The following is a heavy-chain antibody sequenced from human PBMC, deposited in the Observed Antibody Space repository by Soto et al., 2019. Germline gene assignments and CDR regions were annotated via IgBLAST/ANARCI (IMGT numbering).Heavy chain of an antibody. CDR2: IDWDDDK. J-gene: IGHJ1*01. CDR1: GFSLSTSGMC. D-gene: IGHD4-17*01. Sequence: GSGPTLVNPTQTLTLTCTFSGFSLSTSGMCVSWIRQPPGKALEWLARIDWDDDKYYRTSLRTRLTVSKDTSKNQVVLTMTNMDPVDTATYYCARQTTVDSQYFHHWGQGTLVTVSS. CDR3: ARQTTVDSQYFHH. V-gene: IGHV2-70*11.